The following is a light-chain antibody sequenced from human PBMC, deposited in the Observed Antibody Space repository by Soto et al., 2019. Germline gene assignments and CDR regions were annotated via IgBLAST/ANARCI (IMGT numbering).Light chain of an antibody. Sequence: EIVMTQSPATLSVSPGERATLSCRASQAVSSNLAWYQQKPGQAPRLLIYAASTRAAGIPHRFSGSGSGTGFTLTITSLQSEDFAVYYCQHYNNWPFTFGPGTKVDI. CDR2: AAS. CDR1: QAVSSN. J-gene: IGKJ3*01. V-gene: IGKV3-15*01. CDR3: QHYNNWPFT.